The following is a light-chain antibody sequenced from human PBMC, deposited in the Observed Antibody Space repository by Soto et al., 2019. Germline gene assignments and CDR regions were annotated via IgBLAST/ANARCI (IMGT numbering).Light chain of an antibody. CDR3: QQYGSSGT. Sequence: IVMTQSPGTLSVSPGERATLSCRASQNIGNNYLAWYQQKPGQAPRLLIYGASNRATGIPDRFSGSGSGTDFTLTISRLEPEDFAVYYCQQYGSSGTFGQGTKVDIK. J-gene: IGKJ1*01. V-gene: IGKV3-20*01. CDR1: QNIGNNY. CDR2: GAS.